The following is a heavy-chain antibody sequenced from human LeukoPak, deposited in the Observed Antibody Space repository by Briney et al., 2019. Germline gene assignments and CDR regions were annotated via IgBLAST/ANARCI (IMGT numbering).Heavy chain of an antibody. V-gene: IGHV3-21*01. J-gene: IGHJ4*02. CDR3: ARDPTVTYCSGGSCYGY. CDR2: ISSSSSYI. CDR1: GFTFSSYS. D-gene: IGHD2-15*01. Sequence: GGSLRLSCAASGFTFSSYSMNWVRQAPGKGLEWVSSISSSSSYIYYADSVKGRFTISRDNAKNSLYLQMNSLRAEGTAVYYCARDPTVTYCSGGSCYGYWGQGTLVTVSS.